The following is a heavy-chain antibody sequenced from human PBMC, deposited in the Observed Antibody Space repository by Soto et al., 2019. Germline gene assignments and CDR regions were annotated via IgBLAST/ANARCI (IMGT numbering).Heavy chain of an antibody. CDR1: GFTVSSNY. V-gene: IGHV3-53*01. CDR3: ARAVRTLYGMDV. J-gene: IGHJ6*02. Sequence: EVQLVESGGGLIQPGGSLRLSCAASGFTVSSNYMNWVRQAPGKGLEWVSIIYSGDSTYYAASVKGRFTISRDNSKNTLYLQMNSLRAEATAVYYCARAVRTLYGMDVWGQGTTVTVSS. CDR2: IYSGDST.